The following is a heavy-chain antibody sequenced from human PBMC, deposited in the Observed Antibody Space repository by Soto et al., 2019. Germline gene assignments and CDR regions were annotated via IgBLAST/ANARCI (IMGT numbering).Heavy chain of an antibody. J-gene: IGHJ6*02. CDR1: GGTLSSYA. V-gene: IGHV1-69*13. CDR2: IIPIFGTA. D-gene: IGHD2-15*01. CDR3: ARGAYCSGGSCYYDTEPSYYGMDV. Sequence: SVKVTCKDSGGTLSSYAISWVRQAPGQGLEWMGGIIPIFGTANYAQKFQGRVTITADESTSTAYMELSSLRSEDTAVYYCARGAYCSGGSCYYDTEPSYYGMDVWGQGTTVTVSS.